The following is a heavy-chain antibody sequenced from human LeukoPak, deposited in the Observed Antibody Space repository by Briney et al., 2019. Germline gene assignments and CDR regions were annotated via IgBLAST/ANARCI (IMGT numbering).Heavy chain of an antibody. V-gene: IGHV1-18*01. D-gene: IGHD6-19*01. CDR2: ISGYNGNT. CDR1: GYTFTSYG. Sequence: ASVKVSCKPSGYTFTSYGISWVRQAPGQGLEWMGWISGYNGNTNYAQKFQGRITMTTDTSTSTAYMELRSLRSDDTAVYYCARDLKMGYSSGRYSWGTGSSNDYWGQGTLVTVSS. J-gene: IGHJ4*02. CDR3: ARDLKMGYSSGRYSWGTGSSNDY.